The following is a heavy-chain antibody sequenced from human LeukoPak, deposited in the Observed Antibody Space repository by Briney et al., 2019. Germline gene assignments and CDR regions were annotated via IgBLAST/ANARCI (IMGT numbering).Heavy chain of an antibody. CDR1: GFTFSNYD. Sequence: GGSLRLSCAPSGFTFSNYDMHWVRQPPDKGPEWVAVIWYDGSAKFYVDSVKGRLTTSRDHSKNTLYLQMNRLRAEDTAVYYCARVRGYYFDYWGQGTLVTVSS. CDR2: IWYDGSAK. V-gene: IGHV3-33*01. J-gene: IGHJ4*02. CDR3: ARVRGYYFDY.